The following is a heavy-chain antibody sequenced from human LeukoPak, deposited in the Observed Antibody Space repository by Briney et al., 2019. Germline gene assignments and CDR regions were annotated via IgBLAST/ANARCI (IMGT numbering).Heavy chain of an antibody. Sequence: SETLSLTCAVYGGSFSGYYWSWIRQPPGKGLEWIGEINHSGSTNYNPSLKSRVTISVDTSKSQFSLKLSSVTAADTAVYYCARATYYHDGSGYYSGYYFDYWGQGTLVTVSS. CDR2: INHSGST. CDR1: GGSFSGYY. J-gene: IGHJ4*02. D-gene: IGHD3-22*01. V-gene: IGHV4-34*01. CDR3: ARATYYHDGSGYYSGYYFDY.